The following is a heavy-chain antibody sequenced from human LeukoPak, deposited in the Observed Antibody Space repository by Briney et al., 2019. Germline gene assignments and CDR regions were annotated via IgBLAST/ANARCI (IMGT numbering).Heavy chain of an antibody. CDR3: AKRAAGYYFDH. D-gene: IGHD6-13*01. CDR1: GFTFSSYS. Sequence: GGSLRLSCAASGFTFSSYSMSWVRQSPGEGVEWVSSINSGGSTFYADSVKGRFTISRDNSQNTLYLQMNSLTAEDTAVYYCAKRAAGYYFDHWGQGTLVTVSS. CDR2: INSGGST. J-gene: IGHJ4*02. V-gene: IGHV3-23*01.